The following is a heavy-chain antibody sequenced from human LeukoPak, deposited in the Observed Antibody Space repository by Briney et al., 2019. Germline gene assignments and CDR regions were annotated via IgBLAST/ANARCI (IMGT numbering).Heavy chain of an antibody. CDR1: GDSVSSNSAA. CDR3: ARDQGALSYYDSSGSLDY. V-gene: IGHV6-1*01. Sequence: SQTLSLTCAISGDSVSSNSAAWNWIRQSPSRGLEWLGRTYYRSKWYNDYAVSVKSRITINPDTSKNQLSLQLNSVTPEDTAVYYCARDQGALSYYDSSGSLDYWGQGTLVTVSS. J-gene: IGHJ4*02. CDR2: TYYRSKWYN. D-gene: IGHD3-22*01.